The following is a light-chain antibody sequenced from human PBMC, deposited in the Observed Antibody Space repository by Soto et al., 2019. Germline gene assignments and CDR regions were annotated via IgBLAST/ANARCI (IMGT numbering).Light chain of an antibody. CDR2: AIS. J-gene: IGKJ1*01. V-gene: IGKV1-39*01. CDR3: QQSGSIPWT. Sequence: DIQMTQSPSSLSASVGDRVTITCRASQTISNYLNWYQQKPGKAPRVLIYAISSLQSGVPSRFRGSGSATDFTLTISSLQPEDCATYYCQQSGSIPWTFGQGTQVEIK. CDR1: QTISNY.